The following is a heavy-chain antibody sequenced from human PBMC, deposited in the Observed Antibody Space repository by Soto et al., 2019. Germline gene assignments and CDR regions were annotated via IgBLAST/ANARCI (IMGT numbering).Heavy chain of an antibody. CDR1: GYTFTAFY. D-gene: IGHD2-8*01. Sequence: QVQLVQSGAEVKEPGASVKVSCKASGYTFTAFYLYWVRQAPGQGLEWVGRINPKTGDTSYAQKFQGRVTMTRDTSIATAYMEVSSLRSDDTAFYDCATLKQAPNGIDYWGQGTLVSVSS. J-gene: IGHJ4*02. V-gene: IGHV1-2*06. CDR3: ATLKQAPNGIDY. CDR2: INPKTGDT.